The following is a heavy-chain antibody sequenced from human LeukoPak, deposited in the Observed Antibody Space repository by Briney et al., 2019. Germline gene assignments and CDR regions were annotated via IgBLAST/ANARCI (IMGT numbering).Heavy chain of an antibody. CDR2: IIPILGIA. D-gene: IGHD3-16*02. V-gene: IGHV1-69*04. CDR1: GGTFSSYA. Sequence: SVKVSCKASGGTFSSYAISWVRQAPGQGLEWMGRIIPILGIANYAQKFQGRVTITADKPTSTAYMELRSLRSDDTAVYYCARRLRLGELSPLDYWGQGTLVTVSS. J-gene: IGHJ4*02. CDR3: ARRLRLGELSPLDY.